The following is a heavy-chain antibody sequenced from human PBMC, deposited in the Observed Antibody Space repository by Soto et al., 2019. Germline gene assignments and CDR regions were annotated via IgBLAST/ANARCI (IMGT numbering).Heavy chain of an antibody. CDR1: GGSFSGYY. V-gene: IGHV4-34*01. J-gene: IGHJ5*02. CDR3: ASITSRQAWFDP. CDR2: INHSGST. Sequence: SETLSLTCAVYGGSFSGYYWSWIRQPPGKGLEWIGEINHSGSTNYNPSLKSRVTISVDTSKNQFSLKLSSVTAADTAVYYCASITSRQAWFDPWGQGTLVTVSS.